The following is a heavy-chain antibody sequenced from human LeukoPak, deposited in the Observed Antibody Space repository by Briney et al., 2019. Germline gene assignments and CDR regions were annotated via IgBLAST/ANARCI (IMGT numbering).Heavy chain of an antibody. J-gene: IGHJ2*01. CDR2: IIPIFGTA. D-gene: IGHD3-16*01. CDR1: GGTFSSYA. CDR3: AWGASTGMGGGYWYFDL. V-gene: IGHV1-69*01. Sequence: SVKVSCKASGGTFSSYAISWVRQAPGQGLEWMGGIIPIFGTANYAQKFQGRVTITADESTSTAYMELSSLRSEDTAVYYGAWGASTGMGGGYWYFDLWGRGTLVTVSS.